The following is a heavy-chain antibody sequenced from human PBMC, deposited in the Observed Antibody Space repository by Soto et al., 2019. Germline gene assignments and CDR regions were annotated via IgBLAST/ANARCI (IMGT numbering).Heavy chain of an antibody. V-gene: IGHV3-66*01. J-gene: IGHJ4*02. CDR3: ANRGY. Sequence: GGSLRLSCVASGFTVSSDFMSWVRQAPGKGLEWVSMIHDGDSTYYADPVKGRFTISRDTSTNTLYLQMNSLRAEDTAVYHCANRGYWGQGTLVTVSS. CDR2: IHDGDST. CDR1: GFTVSSDF. D-gene: IGHD2-15*01.